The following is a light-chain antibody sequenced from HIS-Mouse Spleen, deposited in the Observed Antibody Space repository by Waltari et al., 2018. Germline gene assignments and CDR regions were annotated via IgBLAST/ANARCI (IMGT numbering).Light chain of an antibody. CDR1: TSDVGGYNY. CDR2: EVS. V-gene: IGLV2-14*01. J-gene: IGLJ2*01. Sequence: QSALTQPASVSGSPGQSITISCPGTTSDVGGYNYVSWYQQHPGKAPKLMIYEVSNRPSGVSNRCSGSKSGNTASLTISGLQAEDEADYYCSSYTSSSTLVVFGGGTKLTVL. CDR3: SSYTSSSTLVV.